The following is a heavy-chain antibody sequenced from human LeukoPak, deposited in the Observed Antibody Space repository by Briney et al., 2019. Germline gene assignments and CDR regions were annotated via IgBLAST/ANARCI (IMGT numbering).Heavy chain of an antibody. CDR1: GYTFTGYY. Sequence: ASVKVSCKASGYTFTGYYMHWVRQAPGQGLEWMGWINPNSGGTSYAQKFQGRVTMTRDTSMSTAYMELSRLRADDTAVYYCARDLGHYYGSGSWTEPWGQGTLVTVSS. CDR3: ARDLGHYYGSGSWTEP. V-gene: IGHV1-2*02. D-gene: IGHD3-10*01. J-gene: IGHJ5*02. CDR2: INPNSGGT.